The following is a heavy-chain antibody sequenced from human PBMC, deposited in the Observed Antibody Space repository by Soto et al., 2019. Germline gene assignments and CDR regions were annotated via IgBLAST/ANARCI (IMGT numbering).Heavy chain of an antibody. CDR2: IYYSGST. CDR1: GGSISSGGYF. Sequence: PSETPSLTCTVSGGSISSGGYFWNWIRQHPGKGLEWIGYIYYSGSTYYNPSLKSRVTISVDTSKNHFSLNLSSVTAADTAVYYCARERETLYCSSTTCLHADAFDIWGQGTMVTVSS. V-gene: IGHV4-31*03. CDR3: ARERETLYCSSTTCLHADAFDI. D-gene: IGHD2-2*01. J-gene: IGHJ3*02.